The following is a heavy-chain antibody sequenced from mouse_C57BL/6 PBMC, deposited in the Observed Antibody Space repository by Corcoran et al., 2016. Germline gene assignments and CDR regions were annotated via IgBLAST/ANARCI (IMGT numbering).Heavy chain of an antibody. D-gene: IGHD2-3*01. V-gene: IGHV1-26*01. CDR1: GYTFTDYY. CDR2: INPNNGGT. J-gene: IGHJ3*01. CDR3: SRVYDGYPAWFEY. Sequence: EVQLQQSGPELVKPGASVKISCKASGYTFTDYYMNWVKQSHGKSLEWIGDINPNNGGTSYNQKFKGKATLTVDKSSSTAYMELRSLTSEDSAVDYCSRVYDGYPAWFEYWGQGTLVTVSA.